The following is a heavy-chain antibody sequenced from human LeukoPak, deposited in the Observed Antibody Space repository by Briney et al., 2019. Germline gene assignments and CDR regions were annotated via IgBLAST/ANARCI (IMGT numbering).Heavy chain of an antibody. CDR3: AMVVGNNWFDP. J-gene: IGHJ5*02. Sequence: GGSLRLSCAGSGFTFSAYYMSWIRQAPGKGLEWVSYISSSSSSIYYADSVKGRFTISRDNAKNSLYLQMNSLRAEDTAVYYCAMVVGNNWFDPWGQGTLVTVSS. CDR1: GFTFSAYY. D-gene: IGHD2-21*01. CDR2: ISSSSSSI. V-gene: IGHV3-11*01.